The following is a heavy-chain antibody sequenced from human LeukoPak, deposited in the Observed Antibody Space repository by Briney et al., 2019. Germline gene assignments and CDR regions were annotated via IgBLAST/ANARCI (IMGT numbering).Heavy chain of an antibody. Sequence: SETLSLTCTVSGGSISSGGYYWSWLRQHPGKGLEWIGYIYYSGSTYYNPSLKSRVTISVDTSKNQFSLKLSSVTAADTAVYCCARAQPRGGELDWGQGTLVTVSS. CDR1: GGSISSGGYY. V-gene: IGHV4-31*03. D-gene: IGHD3-16*01. CDR2: IYYSGST. CDR3: ARAQPRGGELD. J-gene: IGHJ4*02.